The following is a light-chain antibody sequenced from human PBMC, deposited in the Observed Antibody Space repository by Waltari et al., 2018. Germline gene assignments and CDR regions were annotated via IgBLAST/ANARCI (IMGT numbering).Light chain of an antibody. V-gene: IGKV2-29*02. CDR3: MQGIHVIA. J-gene: IGKJ5*01. CDR1: ESLLHSDGKTY. CDR2: EVF. Sequence: DSVMTQTPLSLSVTPGQPASISCKSTESLLHSDGKTYLYWYLQKPGQSPQLLIYEVFRRFSGVPDRFSGIGSGTDFTLTISRVEAEDVGVYYCMQGIHVIAFGQGTRLDIK.